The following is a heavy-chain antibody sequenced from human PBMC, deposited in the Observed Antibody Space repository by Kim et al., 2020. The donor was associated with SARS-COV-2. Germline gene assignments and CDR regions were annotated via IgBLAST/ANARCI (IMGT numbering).Heavy chain of an antibody. V-gene: IGHV4-39*01. D-gene: IGHD3-10*01. Sequence: YYNPSLKSRVTISVDTSKNQFALKLSSVTAADTAVYYCAHLPGFNDAFDIWGQGTMVTVSS. J-gene: IGHJ3*02. CDR3: AHLPGFNDAFDI.